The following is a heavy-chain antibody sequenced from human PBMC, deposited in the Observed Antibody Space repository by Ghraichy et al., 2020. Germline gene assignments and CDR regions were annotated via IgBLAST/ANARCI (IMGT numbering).Heavy chain of an antibody. J-gene: IGHJ6*02. CDR3: AKGIATRPHYYYALDV. V-gene: IGHV3-23*01. Sequence: GESLNISCAASGFTYSSYAVSWVRQAPGKGLEWVSVVGGNGVTTYYADSVRGRFSTSRDNSNNTLYLQMNSLRAEDTAVYYCAKGIATRPHYYYALDVWGQGTTVTVSS. CDR2: VGGNGVTT. CDR1: GFTYSSYA. D-gene: IGHD6-6*01.